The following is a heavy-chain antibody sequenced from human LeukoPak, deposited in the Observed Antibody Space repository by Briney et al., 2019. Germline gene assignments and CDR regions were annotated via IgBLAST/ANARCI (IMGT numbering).Heavy chain of an antibody. D-gene: IGHD3-3*01. Sequence: GGSLRLSCAASGFTFSSYEMHWVRQPPGKGLEWVSYISSSDSTIYYADSVKGRFTISRDNAKNSLYLQMNSLRAEDTAVYYCAKDLGSGDDYWGQGTLVTVSS. CDR2: ISSSDSTI. J-gene: IGHJ4*02. CDR1: GFTFSSYE. V-gene: IGHV3-48*03. CDR3: AKDLGSGDDY.